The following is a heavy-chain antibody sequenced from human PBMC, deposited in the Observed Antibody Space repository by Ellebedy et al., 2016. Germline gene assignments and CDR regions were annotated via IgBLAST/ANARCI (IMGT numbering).Heavy chain of an antibody. D-gene: IGHD4/OR15-4a*01. V-gene: IGHV3-30-3*01. CDR1: GFTFSSYA. CDR2: ISYDGSNK. J-gene: IGHJ4*02. CDR3: ASREANTYYFDY. Sequence: GGSLRLXXAASGFTFSSYAMHWVRQALGKGLEWVAVISYDGSNKYYADSVKGRFTISRDNSKNTLYLQMNSLRAEDTAVYYCASREANTYYFDYWGQGTLVTVSS.